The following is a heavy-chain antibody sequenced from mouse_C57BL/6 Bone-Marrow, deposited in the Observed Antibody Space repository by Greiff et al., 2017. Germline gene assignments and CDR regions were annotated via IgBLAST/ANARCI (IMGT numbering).Heavy chain of an antibody. V-gene: IGHV1-50*01. CDR1: GYTFTSYW. CDR2: IDPTDGYT. J-gene: IGHJ1*03. D-gene: IGHD4-1*01. Sequence: QVQLQQPGAELVKPGASVKLSCKASGYTFTSYWMQWVKQRPGQGLEWIGEIDPTDGYTSYNQKFKGKATLTVDTSSSTAYMQLSSLTSEDSAVDYCGREERGHFWYFDVWGTGTTVTVSS. CDR3: GREERGHFWYFDV.